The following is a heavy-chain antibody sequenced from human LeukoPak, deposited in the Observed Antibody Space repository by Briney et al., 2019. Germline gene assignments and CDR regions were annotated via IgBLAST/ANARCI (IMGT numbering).Heavy chain of an antibody. CDR3: AREGVVVGRDFDY. CDR2: ISSSGSTI. V-gene: IGHV3-11*04. D-gene: IGHD2-15*01. Sequence: GGSLRLTCEASGFNVSTNYMSWVRQAPGKGLEWVSYISSSGSTIYYADSVKGRFTISRDNAKNSLYLQMNSLRAEDTAFYYCAREGVVVGRDFDYWGQGTLVTVSS. J-gene: IGHJ4*02. CDR1: GFNVSTNY.